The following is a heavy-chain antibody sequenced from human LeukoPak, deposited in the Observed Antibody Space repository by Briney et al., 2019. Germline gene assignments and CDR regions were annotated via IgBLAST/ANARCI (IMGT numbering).Heavy chain of an antibody. CDR1: GYTFTGYY. CDR2: INPNSGGT. D-gene: IGHD6-19*01. V-gene: IGHV1-2*02. J-gene: IGHJ4*02. CDR3: ARDLSSGSDLDY. Sequence: ASVKVSRRASGYTFTGYYMHWVRQAPGQGLEWMGWINPNSGGTNYAQKFQGRVTMTRDTSISTAYMELSRLRSDDTAVYYCARDLSSGSDLDYWGQGTLVTVSS.